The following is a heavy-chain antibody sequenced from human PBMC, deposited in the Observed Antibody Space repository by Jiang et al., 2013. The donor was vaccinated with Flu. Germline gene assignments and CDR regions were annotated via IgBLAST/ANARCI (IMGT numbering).Heavy chain of an antibody. D-gene: IGHD3-3*01. CDR3: ARPGPITKPRYDFWSGYPPNDAFDI. Sequence: CKGSGYSFTSYWIGWVRQMPGKGLEWMGIIYPGDSDTRYSPSFQGQVTISADKSISTAYLQWSSLKASDTAMYYCARPGPITKPRYDFWSGYPPNDAFDIWGQGTMVTVSS. V-gene: IGHV5-51*01. CDR2: IYPGDSDT. J-gene: IGHJ3*02. CDR1: GYSFTSYW.